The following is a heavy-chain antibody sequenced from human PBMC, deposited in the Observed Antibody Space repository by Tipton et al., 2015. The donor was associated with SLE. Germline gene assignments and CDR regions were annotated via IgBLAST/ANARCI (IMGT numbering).Heavy chain of an antibody. Sequence: QSGAEVKKPGESLKISCKGSGYSFLNYRIGWVRQMPGKDLEWMGIIYPGDSHTTYSPSFQGQVTISADKSINTAYLQWSSLKASDTAIYYCARHRDLEGFVDYWGQGTLVSVSS. CDR3: ARHRDLEGFVDY. CDR2: IYPGDSHT. CDR1: GYSFLNYR. V-gene: IGHV5-51*01. D-gene: IGHD3-10*01. J-gene: IGHJ4*02.